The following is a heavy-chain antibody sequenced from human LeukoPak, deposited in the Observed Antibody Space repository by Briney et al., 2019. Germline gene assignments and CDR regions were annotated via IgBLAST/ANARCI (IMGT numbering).Heavy chain of an antibody. D-gene: IGHD2-15*01. J-gene: IGHJ4*02. CDR2: IRYDGSNK. CDR3: AAFQGVGAAPFDY. Sequence: PGGSLRLSCAASGFTFSSYGMHWVRQAPGKGLEWVAFIRYDGSNKYYADSVKGRFTISRDNSKNTLYLQMNSLRAEDTAVYYCAAFQGVGAAPFDYWGQGTLVTVSS. V-gene: IGHV3-30*02. CDR1: GFTFSSYG.